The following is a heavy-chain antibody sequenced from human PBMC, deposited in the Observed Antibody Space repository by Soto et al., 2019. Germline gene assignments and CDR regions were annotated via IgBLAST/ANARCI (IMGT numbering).Heavy chain of an antibody. V-gene: IGHV4-31*03. CDR3: ARWWSGSRQGFDP. J-gene: IGHJ5*02. Sequence: QVQLQESGPGLVKPSQTLSLTCTVSGGSISSGDYYWSWIRQHPGKGLEWIGYIYYSGSTYYNPSLQSRVTISVHTSKTQFSLKLSSVTAADTAVYYCARWWSGSRQGFDPWGEGTLVTVSS. D-gene: IGHD3-3*01. CDR1: GGSISSGDYY. CDR2: IYYSGST.